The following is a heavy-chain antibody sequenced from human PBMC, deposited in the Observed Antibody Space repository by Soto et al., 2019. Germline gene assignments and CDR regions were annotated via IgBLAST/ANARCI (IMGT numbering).Heavy chain of an antibody. V-gene: IGHV4-59*01. J-gene: IGHJ4*02. CDR1: GGSISSYY. Sequence: PSETLSLTCTVSGGSISSYYWSWIRQPPGKGLEWIGYIYYSGSTNYSPSLKSRVTISVDTSKNQFSLKLSSVTAADTAVYYCARREIRFLSLDYWGQGTLVTVSS. CDR2: IYYSGST. D-gene: IGHD3-3*01. CDR3: ARREIRFLSLDY.